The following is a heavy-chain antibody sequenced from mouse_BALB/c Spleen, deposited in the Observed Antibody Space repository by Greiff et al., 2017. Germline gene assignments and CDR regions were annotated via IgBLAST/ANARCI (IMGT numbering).Heavy chain of an antibody. CDR1: GFTFSSYW. CDR3: TLSFYYAMDY. V-gene: IGHV6-6*02. D-gene: IGHD3-1*01. CDR2: IRLKSDNYAT. Sequence: EVKLMESGGGLVQPGGSMKLSCVASGFTFSSYWMSWVRQSPEKGLEWVAEIRLKSDNYATHYAESVKGKFTISRDDSKSRLYLQMNSLRAEDTGIYYCTLSFYYAMDYWGQGTSVTVSS. J-gene: IGHJ4*01.